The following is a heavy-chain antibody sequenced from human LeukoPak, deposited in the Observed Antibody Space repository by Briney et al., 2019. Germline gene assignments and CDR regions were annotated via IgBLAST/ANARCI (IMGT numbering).Heavy chain of an antibody. V-gene: IGHV4-39*01. CDR2: IYYSGST. J-gene: IGHJ3*02. D-gene: IGHD2-2*01. CDR1: GGSISSSSYY. CDR3: ARHQPYCSSTSCYALDAFDI. Sequence: PSETLSLTCTVSGGSISSSSYYWGWIRQPPGKGLEGIGSIYYSGSTYYNPSLKSRVTISVDTSKNQFSLKLSSVTAADTAVYYCARHQPYCSSTSCYALDAFDIWGQGTMVTVSS.